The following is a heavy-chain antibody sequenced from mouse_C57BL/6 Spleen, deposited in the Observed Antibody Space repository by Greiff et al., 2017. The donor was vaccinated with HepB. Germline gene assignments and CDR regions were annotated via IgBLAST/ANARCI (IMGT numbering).Heavy chain of an antibody. CDR1: GFTFSSYA. D-gene: IGHD2-3*01. Sequence: EVMLVESGGGLVKPGGSLKLSCAASGFTFSSYAMSWVRQTPEKRLEWVATISDGGSYTYYPDNVKGRFTISRDNAKNNLYLQMSHLKSEDTAMYYCARDDGYRCDYWGQGTTLTVSS. J-gene: IGHJ2*01. CDR3: ARDDGYRCDY. V-gene: IGHV5-4*01. CDR2: ISDGGSYT.